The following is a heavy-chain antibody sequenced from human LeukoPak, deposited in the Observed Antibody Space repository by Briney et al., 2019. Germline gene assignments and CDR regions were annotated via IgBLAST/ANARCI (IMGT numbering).Heavy chain of an antibody. D-gene: IGHD2-2*01. CDR3: ARRLTQYDCFDP. CDR2: TYYRSTWYN. V-gene: IGHV6-1*01. Sequence: SQTLSLTCAISGDSVPSNSVTWNWIRQSPSRGLEWLGRTYYRSTWYNDYAVSVRGRITVNPDTSKNQFSLHLNSVTPEDTAVYYCARRLTQYDCFDPWGQEILVTVSS. J-gene: IGHJ5*02. CDR1: GDSVPSNSVT.